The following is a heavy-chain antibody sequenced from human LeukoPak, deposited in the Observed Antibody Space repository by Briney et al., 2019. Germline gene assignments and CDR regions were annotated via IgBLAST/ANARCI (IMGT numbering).Heavy chain of an antibody. CDR2: ISYSGSTT. V-gene: IGHV3-48*03. Sequence: PGGSLRLSCAASGFTFTNFEMNWVRQAPGKGLEWVSYISYSGSTTSYADSVKGRFTISRDNAKNSLYLQMNSLRAEDTAVYYCARDMSLLWFGDPFDYWGQGTLVTVSS. D-gene: IGHD3-10*01. CDR3: ARDMSLLWFGDPFDY. CDR1: GFTFTNFE. J-gene: IGHJ4*02.